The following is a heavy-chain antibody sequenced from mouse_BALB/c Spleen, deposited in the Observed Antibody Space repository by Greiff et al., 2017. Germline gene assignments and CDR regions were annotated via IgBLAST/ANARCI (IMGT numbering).Heavy chain of an antibody. J-gene: IGHJ3*01. CDR3: ARRLAWFAY. V-gene: IGHV1-18*01. CDR2: IYPNNGGT. CDR1: GYTFTDYN. Sequence: VQLQQSGPELVKPGASVKIPCKASGYTFTDYNMDWVKQSHGKSLEWIGDIYPNNGGTIYNQKFKGKATLTVDKSSSTAYMELRSLTSEDTAVYYCARRLAWFAYWGQGTLVTVSA.